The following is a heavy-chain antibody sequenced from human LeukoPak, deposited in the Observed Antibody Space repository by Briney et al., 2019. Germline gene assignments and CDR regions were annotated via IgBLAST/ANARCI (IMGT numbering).Heavy chain of an antibody. CDR3: ARDGFWDYRDYYYYGMDV. J-gene: IGHJ6*02. V-gene: IGHV4-39*02. Sequence: SETPSLTCTVSGGSISSSSYYWGWIRQPPGKGLEWIGSIYYSGSTYYNPSLKSRVTISVDTSKNQFSLKLSSVTAADTAVYYCARDGFWDYRDYYYYGMDVWGQGTTVTVSS. CDR2: IYYSGST. D-gene: IGHD3-3*01. CDR1: GGSISSSSYY.